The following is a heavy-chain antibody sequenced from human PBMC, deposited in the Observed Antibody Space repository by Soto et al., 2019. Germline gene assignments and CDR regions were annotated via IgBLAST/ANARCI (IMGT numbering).Heavy chain of an antibody. J-gene: IGHJ6*02. D-gene: IGHD1-26*01. CDR1: GASIGSFY. CDR2: VYSTGLA. CDR3: ARDLSGTGLDV. Sequence: QVQLHESGPGLVKPSETLSLTCNVSGASIGSFYWSWIRQSAGKGLEWIGRVYSTGLATYNPAFEGRVTISLDRSNYHLSLELNSVTAADTAVYYCARDLSGTGLDVWGRGTTVSVSS. V-gene: IGHV4-4*07.